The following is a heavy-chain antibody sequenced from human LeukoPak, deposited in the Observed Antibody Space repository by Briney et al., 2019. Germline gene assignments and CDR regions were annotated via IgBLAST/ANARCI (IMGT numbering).Heavy chain of an antibody. V-gene: IGHV3-23*01. CDR2: ISGSGGST. CDR3: ARDRHYDFWSGYYLVFDY. Sequence: GGSLRLSCAASGFTFSSYGMSWVRQAPGKGLEWVSAISGSGGSTYYADSGKGRFTISRDNSKNTLYLQMNSLRAEDTAVYYCARDRHYDFWSGYYLVFDYWGQGTLATVSS. D-gene: IGHD3-3*01. CDR1: GFTFSSYG. J-gene: IGHJ4*02.